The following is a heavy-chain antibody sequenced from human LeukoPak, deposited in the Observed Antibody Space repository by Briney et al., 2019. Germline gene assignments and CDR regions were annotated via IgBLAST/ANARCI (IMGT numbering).Heavy chain of an antibody. J-gene: IGHJ3*02. CDR3: ARAGGTRGIEGIPLRGDAFDI. D-gene: IGHD1-26*01. CDR2: IQQDGSDK. CDR1: GFTFSSSW. Sequence: GGSLRLSCAASGFTFSSSWMSWVRQAPGKGLEWAANIQQDGSDKYYVDSVKGRFTISRDNAKNSLYLQMNSLRAENTAVYYCARAGGTRGIEGIPLRGDAFDIWGQGTMVTVS. V-gene: IGHV3-7*01.